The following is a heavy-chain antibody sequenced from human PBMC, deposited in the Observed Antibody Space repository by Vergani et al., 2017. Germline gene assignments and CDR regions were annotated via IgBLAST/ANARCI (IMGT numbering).Heavy chain of an antibody. Sequence: QLQLQESGPGLVKPSETLSLTCTVSGGSISSSSYYWGWIRQPPGKGLEWIGSIYYSGSTYYNPSLKSRVTISVDTSKNQFSLKLSSVTAADTAVYYCARRTTMVRRVLEIARYYFDYWAREPWSPSPQ. V-gene: IGHV4-39*01. CDR2: IYYSGST. CDR1: GGSISSSSYY. CDR3: ARRTTMVRRVLEIARYYFDY. J-gene: IGHJ4*02. D-gene: IGHD3-10*01.